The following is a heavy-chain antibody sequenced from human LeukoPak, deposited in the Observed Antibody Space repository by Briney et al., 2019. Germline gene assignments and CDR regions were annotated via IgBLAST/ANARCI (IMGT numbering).Heavy chain of an antibody. CDR2: IKQDGSET. J-gene: IGHJ5*02. D-gene: IGHD6-19*01. Sequence: GGSLRLSCAASGFTFSNYWMSWVRQAPGKGLEWVANIKQDGSETYYVDSVKGRFTISRDNAKKSLCLQMNSLRAEDTGFYYCARSSGWNVIDRWGQGTLVTVPS. CDR1: GFTFSNYW. V-gene: IGHV3-7*01. CDR3: ARSSGWNVIDR.